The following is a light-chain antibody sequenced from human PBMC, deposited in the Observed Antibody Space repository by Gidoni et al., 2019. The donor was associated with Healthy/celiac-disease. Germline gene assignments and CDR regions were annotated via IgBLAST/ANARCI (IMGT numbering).Light chain of an antibody. V-gene: IGKV1-5*03. J-gene: IGKJ1*01. CDR2: KAS. CDR3: QQYNSYSLTWT. CDR1: QSISSW. Sequence: DIQMTQSPSTLSASVGDRVTITCRASQSISSWLAWYQQKPGKAPKLLIYKASSLESGVPSRFSVSGSGTEFTLTISSLQPDDFATYYCQQYNSYSLTWTFGQGTKVEIK.